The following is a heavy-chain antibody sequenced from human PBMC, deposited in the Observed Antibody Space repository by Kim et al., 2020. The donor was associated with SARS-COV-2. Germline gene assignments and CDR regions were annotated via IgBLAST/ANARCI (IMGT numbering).Heavy chain of an antibody. J-gene: IGHJ5*02. CDR3: ARGRSRKGYCSGGSCSNWFDP. Sequence: SETLSLTCAVYGGSFSGYYWSWIRQPPGKGLEWIGEIIHSGSTNYNPSLKSRITISVDTSKNQYSLKLTSVTAADTAVYYCARGRSRKGYCSGGSCSNWFDPWGQGTLVTVSS. CDR1: GGSFSGYY. V-gene: IGHV4-34*01. D-gene: IGHD2-15*01. CDR2: IIHSGST.